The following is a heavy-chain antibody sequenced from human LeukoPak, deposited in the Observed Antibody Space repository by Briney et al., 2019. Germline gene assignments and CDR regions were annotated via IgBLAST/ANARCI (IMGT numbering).Heavy chain of an antibody. Sequence: GGSLRLSCAASGFTFDDYGMSWVRQAPGKGLEGVSGINWNGGSTGYADSVKGRFTISRDNAKNSLYLQMNSLRAEDTALYYCARDSSIYDYVWGSYRLHNYYMDVWGKGTTVTVSS. CDR1: GFTFDDYG. CDR2: INWNGGST. D-gene: IGHD3-16*02. CDR3: ARDSSIYDYVWGSYRLHNYYMDV. V-gene: IGHV3-20*04. J-gene: IGHJ6*03.